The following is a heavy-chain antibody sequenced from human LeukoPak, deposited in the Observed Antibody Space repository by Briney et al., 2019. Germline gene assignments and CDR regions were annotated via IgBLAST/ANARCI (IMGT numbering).Heavy chain of an antibody. V-gene: IGHV4-39*01. CDR3: ARLYCSTNSCFPGDY. J-gene: IGHJ4*02. CDR1: GGSVTTTSYY. Sequence: SETLSLTCTVSGGSVTTTSYYWAWIRQPPGKELEWIGSIYHSGKTNYNPSLKSRVTLSIDTSKYQFSLMVNSVTAADTAVYYCARLYCSTNSCFPGDYWGQGILVTVSS. D-gene: IGHD2-2*01. CDR2: IYHSGKT.